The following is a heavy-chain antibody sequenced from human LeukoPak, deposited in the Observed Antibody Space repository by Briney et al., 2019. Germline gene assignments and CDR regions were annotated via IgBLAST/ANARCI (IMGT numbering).Heavy chain of an antibody. CDR2: IYHSGST. D-gene: IGHD1-1*01. CDR1: GGSISSGGYS. J-gene: IGHJ6*02. Sequence: PSETLSLTCAVSGGSISSGGYSWSWIRQPPGKGLEWIGYIYHSGSTYYNPSLKSRVTISVDTSKNQFSLKLSSVTAADTAVYYCARTRYNWNDWASYYYYGMDVWGQGTTVTVSS. CDR3: ARTRYNWNDWASYYYYGMDV. V-gene: IGHV4-30-2*02.